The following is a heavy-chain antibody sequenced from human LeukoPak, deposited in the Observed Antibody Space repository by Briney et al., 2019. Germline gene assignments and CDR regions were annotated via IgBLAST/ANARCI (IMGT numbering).Heavy chain of an antibody. J-gene: IGHJ4*02. CDR1: GFNLSTYT. Sequence: PGGSLRLSCVASGFNLSTYTMNWVRQAPGRGLEWLSCISSSSAYIYYVDPVKGRFTISRDNAKNSLYLQMNSLRAEDTAVYYCARGSDSEDYWGQGTLVAVSS. CDR2: ISSSSAYI. CDR3: ARGSDSEDY. D-gene: IGHD2-21*02. V-gene: IGHV3-21*03.